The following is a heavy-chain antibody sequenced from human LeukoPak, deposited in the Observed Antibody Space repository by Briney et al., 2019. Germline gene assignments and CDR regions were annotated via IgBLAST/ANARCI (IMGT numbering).Heavy chain of an antibody. CDR3: AKLRFLDY. D-gene: IGHD3-3*01. CDR1: GFTFDDYA. J-gene: IGHJ4*02. V-gene: IGHV3-9*01. CDR2: ISWNSGSI. Sequence: PGGSLRLSCAASGFTFDDYAMHWVRQAPGKGLEWVSGISWNSGSIGYADSVKGRFTISRDNSKNTLYLQMISLRAEDTAVYYCAKLRFLDYWGQGTLVTVSS.